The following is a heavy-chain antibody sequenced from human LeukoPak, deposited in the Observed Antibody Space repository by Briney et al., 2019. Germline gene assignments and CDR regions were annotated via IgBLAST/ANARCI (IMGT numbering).Heavy chain of an antibody. CDR2: MNGEGTTI. Sequence: GGSLRLSCATSGLTFRTTWMHWDRQAPGKGLMWVSRMNGEGTTIDYADSVKGRFTVSRDYAKNTLFLQMNNLRTEDTALYFCATARNFRFEYWGQGSLVIVSA. D-gene: IGHD1-7*01. J-gene: IGHJ4*02. CDR3: ATARNFRFEY. V-gene: IGHV3-74*01. CDR1: GLTFRTTW.